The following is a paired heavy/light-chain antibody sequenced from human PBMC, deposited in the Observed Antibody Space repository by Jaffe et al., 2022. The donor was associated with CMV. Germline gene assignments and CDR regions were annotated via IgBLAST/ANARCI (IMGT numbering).Light chain of an antibody. CDR1: QSLLHSDGKTY. CDR2: EVS. Sequence: DIVMTQTPLSLSVTPGQPASISCKSSQSLLHSDGKTYLYWYLQRPGQSPQLLIYEVSNRFSGVPDRFSGSGSGTDFTLKISRVEAEDVGVYYCMQGIHAPLTFGGGTKVEIK. J-gene: IGKJ4*01. V-gene: IGKV2-29*01. CDR3: MQGIHAPLT.
Heavy chain of an antibody. CDR3: ARDSGYNYGRVYFDY. Sequence: QVQLVQSGADVKKPGASVKVSCKASGYTFTSYYMHWVRQAPGQGLEWMGWINLNSGDTNYPQKFRGRVTITRDTSISTAYMELSTLRSDDTALYYCARDSGYNYGRVYFDYWGQGTLVTVSS. CDR1: GYTFTSYY. CDR2: INLNSGDT. V-gene: IGHV1-2*02. J-gene: IGHJ4*02. D-gene: IGHD5-18*01.